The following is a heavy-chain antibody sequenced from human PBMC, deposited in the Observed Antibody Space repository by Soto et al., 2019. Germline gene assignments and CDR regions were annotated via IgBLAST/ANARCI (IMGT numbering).Heavy chain of an antibody. CDR3: ATLYGDYGKNEYYYYYYMDV. Sequence: QVQLQESGPGLVKPSETLSLTCTVSGGSISSYYWSWIRQPPGKGLEWIGYIYYSGSTNYNPSLKSRVTISVDTSKNQFSLKLSSVTAADTAVYYCATLYGDYGKNEYYYYYYMDVWGKGTTVTVSS. V-gene: IGHV4-59*01. D-gene: IGHD4-17*01. CDR1: GGSISSYY. CDR2: IYYSGST. J-gene: IGHJ6*03.